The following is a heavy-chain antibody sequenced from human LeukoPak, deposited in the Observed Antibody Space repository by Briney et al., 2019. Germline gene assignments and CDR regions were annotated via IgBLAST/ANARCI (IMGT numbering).Heavy chain of an antibody. J-gene: IGHJ4*02. Sequence: GGSLRLSCAASGLTFRNYAMTWVRQAPGKGLDWVSTISGDGTETFYADSVRGRYTISRDNSKNTLYLQMNSLRAEDTAVYYCARDSAVTTTYYFDYWGQGTLVTVSS. CDR2: ISGDGTET. D-gene: IGHD4-17*01. V-gene: IGHV3-23*01. CDR3: ARDSAVTTTYYFDY. CDR1: GLTFRNYA.